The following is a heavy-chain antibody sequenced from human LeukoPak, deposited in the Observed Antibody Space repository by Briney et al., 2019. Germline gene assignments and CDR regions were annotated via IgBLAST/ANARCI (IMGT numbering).Heavy chain of an antibody. Sequence: PGGSLRLSCAASGFTFDDYAMHWVRQAPGKGLEWVSGISWNSGSIGYADSVKGRFTIPRDNAKNSLYLQMNSLRAEDTALYYCAKDRPIYCSSTSCYVGGFDYWGQGTLVTVSS. CDR2: ISWNSGSI. CDR3: AKDRPIYCSSTSCYVGGFDY. V-gene: IGHV3-9*01. J-gene: IGHJ4*02. CDR1: GFTFDDYA. D-gene: IGHD2-2*01.